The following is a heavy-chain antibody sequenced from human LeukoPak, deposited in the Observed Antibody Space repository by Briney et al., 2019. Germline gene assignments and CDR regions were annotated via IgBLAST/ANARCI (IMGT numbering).Heavy chain of an antibody. Sequence: GGSLRLSCAASGFTFSSYSMNWVRQAPGKGLEWVSSISSSSSYIYYADSVKGRFTISRDNAKNSLYLQMNSLRAEDTAVYYCARTNWNDVMEYFQHWGQGTLVTVSS. CDR2: ISSSSSYI. D-gene: IGHD1-1*01. CDR1: GFTFSSYS. J-gene: IGHJ1*01. CDR3: ARTNWNDVMEYFQH. V-gene: IGHV3-21*01.